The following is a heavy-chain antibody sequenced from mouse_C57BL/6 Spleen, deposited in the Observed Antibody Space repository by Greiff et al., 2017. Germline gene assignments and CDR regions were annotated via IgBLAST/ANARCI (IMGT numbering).Heavy chain of an antibody. CDR2: IWRGGST. D-gene: IGHD2-4*01. Sequence: QVQLQQSGPGLVQPSQSLSITCTVSGFSLTSYGVHWVRQSPGKGLEWLGVIWRGGSTDYNAAFMSRLSITKDNSKSKVFFKMNSLQADDNAIYYCAKKNYDHYYAMDYWGQGTSVTVSS. V-gene: IGHV2-5*01. CDR1: GFSLTSYG. CDR3: AKKNYDHYYAMDY. J-gene: IGHJ4*01.